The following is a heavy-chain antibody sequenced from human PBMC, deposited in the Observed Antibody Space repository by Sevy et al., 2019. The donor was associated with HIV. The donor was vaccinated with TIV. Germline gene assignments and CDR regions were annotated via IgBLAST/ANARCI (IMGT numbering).Heavy chain of an antibody. CDR2: ISYDGSQN. J-gene: IGHJ3*01. CDR3: AIMKEERAFDV. V-gene: IGHV3-30*03. CDR1: GITFSNFA. D-gene: IGHD1-26*01. Sequence: GGSLRLSCAVSGITFSNFAMHWVRQAPGRGLEWVAVISYDGSQNSYADSVRGRFTISRDNSKSTLYLHLNSLGGQDTAIYYCAIMKEERAFDVWGQWTMVTVSS.